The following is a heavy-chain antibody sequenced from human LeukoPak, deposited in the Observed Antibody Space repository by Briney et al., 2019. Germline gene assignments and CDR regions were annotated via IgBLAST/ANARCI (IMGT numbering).Heavy chain of an antibody. CDR3: ARIVGATENAFDI. J-gene: IGHJ3*02. CDR1: GSSISSYY. CDR2: IYYSGST. V-gene: IGHV4-59*08. D-gene: IGHD1-26*01. Sequence: SETLSLTCTVSGSSISSYYWSWIRQPPGKGLEWIGYIYYSGSTNYNPSLKSRVTISVDTSKNQFSLKLSSVTAADTAVYYCARIVGATENAFDIWGQGTMVTVSS.